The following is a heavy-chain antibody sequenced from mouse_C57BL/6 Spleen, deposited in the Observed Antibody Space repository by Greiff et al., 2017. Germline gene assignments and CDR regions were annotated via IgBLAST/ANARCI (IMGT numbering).Heavy chain of an antibody. CDR2: IDPSDSYT. CDR1: GYTFTSYW. V-gene: IGHV1-69*01. Sequence: QVQLQQPGAELVMPGASVKLSCKASGYTFTSYWMHWVKQRPGQGLEWIGEIDPSDSYTNYNQKFKGKSTLTVDKSSSTAYMQLSSLTSEDSAVYYCARSAGYYYGSSYDAMDYWGQGTSVTVSS. J-gene: IGHJ4*01. D-gene: IGHD1-1*01. CDR3: ARSAGYYYGSSYDAMDY.